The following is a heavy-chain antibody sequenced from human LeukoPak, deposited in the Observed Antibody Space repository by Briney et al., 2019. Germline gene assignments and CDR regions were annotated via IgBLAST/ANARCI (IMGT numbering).Heavy chain of an antibody. CDR2: IKEGGSEK. D-gene: IGHD3-10*01. V-gene: IGHV3-7*03. CDR1: GFTLNAYC. J-gene: IGHJ4*02. CDR3: ARDRGYLASDY. Sequence: GGSLTLSCTASGFTLNAYCMGWVRQAPGKGLEWLGNIKEGGSEKYYGDLVKGRFTISRDNAKNSLSLQMNSLRGEDTAVYYCARDRGYLASDYWGQGTLVTVSS.